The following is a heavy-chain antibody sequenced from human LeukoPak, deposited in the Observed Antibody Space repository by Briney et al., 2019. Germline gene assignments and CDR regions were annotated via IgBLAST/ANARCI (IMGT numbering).Heavy chain of an antibody. Sequence: SETLSLTCTVSGGSISSYYWTWIRQPPGKGLEWIGTIHYSGSTKYNPSLKRRVTISVDTSMNQFSLKLSSVTAADTAVYYCARHLGYCSSTSCYSRFDPWGQGTLVTVSS. D-gene: IGHD2-2*01. J-gene: IGHJ5*02. CDR3: ARHLGYCSSTSCYSRFDP. CDR1: GGSISSYY. CDR2: IHYSGST. V-gene: IGHV4-59*08.